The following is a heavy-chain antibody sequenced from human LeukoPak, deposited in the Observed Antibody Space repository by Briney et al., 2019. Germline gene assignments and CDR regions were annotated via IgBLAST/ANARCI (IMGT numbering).Heavy chain of an antibody. CDR2: FDPEDGET. J-gene: IGHJ5*02. CDR1: GYTLTELS. CDR3: ATVTVWANWFDP. V-gene: IGHV1-24*01. Sequence: ASVKVSCKVSGYTLTELSMHWVRQAPGKGLEWMGGFDPEDGETIYAQKFQGRVTMTKDTSTDTAYMELSSLRSEDTAVYYCATVTVWANWFDPWGQGTLVTVSS. D-gene: IGHD3-16*01.